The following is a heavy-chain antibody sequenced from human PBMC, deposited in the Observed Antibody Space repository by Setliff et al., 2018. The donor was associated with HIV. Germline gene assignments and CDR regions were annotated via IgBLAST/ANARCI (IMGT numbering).Heavy chain of an antibody. D-gene: IGHD1-26*01. J-gene: IGHJ2*01. V-gene: IGHV4-34*10. CDR2: INYGGDT. CDR1: GGTFSGFY. CDR3: ARDQDSGSPGWYFDL. Sequence: SETLSLTCAVYGGTFSGFYWSWLRQPPGKRPEWIGEINYGGDTSYNPSLKSRATVSVDTSKNQFSLRLSSVTAADTAVYYCARDQDSGSPGWYFDLWGRGTLVTVSS.